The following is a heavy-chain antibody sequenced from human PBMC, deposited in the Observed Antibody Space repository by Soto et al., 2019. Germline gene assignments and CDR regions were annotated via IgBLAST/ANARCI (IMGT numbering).Heavy chain of an antibody. V-gene: IGHV4-30-4*01. J-gene: IGHJ4*02. CDR3: AGGRDSSGWYDY. Sequence: TLSLTCTVSGGSISSGDYYWSWIRQPPGKGLEWIGYIYYSGSTYYNPSLKSRVTISVDTSKNQFSLKLSSVTAADTAVYYCAGGRDSSGWYDYWGQGTLVTVSS. D-gene: IGHD6-19*01. CDR1: GGSISSGDYY. CDR2: IYYSGST.